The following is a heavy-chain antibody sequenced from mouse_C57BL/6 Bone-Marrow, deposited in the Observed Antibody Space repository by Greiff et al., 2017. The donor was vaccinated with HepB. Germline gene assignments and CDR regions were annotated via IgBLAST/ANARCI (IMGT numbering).Heavy chain of an antibody. CDR1: GFTFSSYG. D-gene: IGHD1-1*01. CDR3: ARPNYYGSSPWFAY. J-gene: IGHJ3*01. CDR2: ISSGGSYT. V-gene: IGHV5-6*01. Sequence: EVKLMESGGDLVKPGGSLKLSCAASGFTFSSYGMSWVRQTPDKRLEWVATISSGGSYTYYPDSVKGRFTISRDNAKNTLYLQMSSLKSEDTAMYYCARPNYYGSSPWFAYWGQGTLVTVSA.